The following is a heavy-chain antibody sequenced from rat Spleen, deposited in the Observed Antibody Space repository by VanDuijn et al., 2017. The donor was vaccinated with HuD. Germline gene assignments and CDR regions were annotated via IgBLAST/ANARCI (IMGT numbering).Heavy chain of an antibody. J-gene: IGHJ3*01. Sequence: EVQLVESGGGLVQPGRSMKLSCSASGFTFSDYGMAWVFQAPTKGLEWVAYISSSSGTIYYVDTVKGRFTISRDNVKNTLYLQLSSLRSEDTALYYCASGIPRWFAYWGQGTLVTVSS. D-gene: IGHD2-2*01. V-gene: IGHV5-34*01. CDR3: ASGIPRWFAY. CDR2: ISSSSGTI. CDR1: GFTFSDYG.